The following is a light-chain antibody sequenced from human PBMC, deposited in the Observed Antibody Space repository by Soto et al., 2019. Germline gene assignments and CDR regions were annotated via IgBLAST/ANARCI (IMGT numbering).Light chain of an antibody. CDR2: GAS. CDR1: QTISTW. CDR3: QQYYKWPRT. J-gene: IGKJ1*01. V-gene: IGKV3-15*01. Sequence: TQSPPTLSASVGDRVTITCRASQTISTWMAWYQHRPGQPPRLLIYGASTRATGIPATFSGSGSGTDFSLIISSLQSEDVAIYYCQQYYKWPRTFGPGTKVDIK.